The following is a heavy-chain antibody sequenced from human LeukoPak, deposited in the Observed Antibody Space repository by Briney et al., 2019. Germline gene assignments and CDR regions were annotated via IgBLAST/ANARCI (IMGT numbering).Heavy chain of an antibody. CDR1: GGSISSSSYY. CDR2: IYYSGST. Sequence: PSETLSLTCTVSGGSISSSSYYWGWIRQPPGKGLERIGSIYYSGSTYYNPSLKSRVTISVDTSKNQFSLKLSSVTAADTAVYYCARGPPYDSSGYYFYFDYWGQGTLVTVSS. V-gene: IGHV4-39*07. CDR3: ARGPPYDSSGYYFYFDY. J-gene: IGHJ4*02. D-gene: IGHD3-22*01.